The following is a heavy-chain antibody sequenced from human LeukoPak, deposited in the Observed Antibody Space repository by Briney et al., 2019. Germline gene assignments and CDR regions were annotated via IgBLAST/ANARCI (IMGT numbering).Heavy chain of an antibody. CDR1: GFTFSSYT. D-gene: IGHD3/OR15-3a*01. J-gene: IGHJ6*02. CDR2: VSGSGSIT. CDR3: ANLGLDSLDV. Sequence: GGSLRLSCAASGFTFSSYTMSWVRQAPGKGLRWVSAVSGSGSITSHSDSVRGRFTISRDNSKSTLYLQMNSLRAEDTAVYYCANLGLDSLDVWGQGTTVTGSS. V-gene: IGHV3-23*01.